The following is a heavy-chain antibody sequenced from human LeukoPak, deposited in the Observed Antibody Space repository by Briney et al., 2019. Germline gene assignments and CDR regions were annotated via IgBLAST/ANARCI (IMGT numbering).Heavy chain of an antibody. D-gene: IGHD6-13*01. CDR2: INHSGST. Sequence: SETLSLTCAVYGGSFSGYYWSWIRQPPGKGLEWIGEINHSGSTNYNPSLKSRVTISVDTSKNQFSLRLSSVTAADTAVYYCARGRIVYSSSWQGGFYYYMDVWGKGTTVTVSS. CDR3: ARGRIVYSSSWQGGFYYYMDV. CDR1: GGSFSGYY. J-gene: IGHJ6*03. V-gene: IGHV4-34*01.